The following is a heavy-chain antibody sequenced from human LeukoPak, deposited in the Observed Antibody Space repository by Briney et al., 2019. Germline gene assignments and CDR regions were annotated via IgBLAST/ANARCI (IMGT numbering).Heavy chain of an antibody. V-gene: IGHV1-18*01. CDR1: GYTFTSYG. CDR2: ISAYNGNT. J-gene: IGHJ4*02. CDR3: ARDMYYDFWSGSVDY. Sequence: GASVKVSCKASGYTFTSYGISWVRQAPGQGLEWMGWISAYNGNTNYAQKFQGRVTMTTDTSTSTAYMELRSLRSDDTAVYYCARDMYYDFWSGSVDYWGQGTLVTVSS. D-gene: IGHD3-3*01.